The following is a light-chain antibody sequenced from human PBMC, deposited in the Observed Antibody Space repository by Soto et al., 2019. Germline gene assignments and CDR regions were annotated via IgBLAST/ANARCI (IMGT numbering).Light chain of an antibody. J-gene: IGKJ5*01. V-gene: IGKV3-20*01. CDR2: GAS. Sequence: EIVLTQSPGTLSLSPGERATLSCRASQTFSNSFLSWFQQIPGQAPRLLIYGASMRATGIPDRFSGSGSGTDFTLTITRLEPEDFALYYCQQYGGSPITFGLGTRLEIK. CDR3: QQYGGSPIT. CDR1: QTFSNSF.